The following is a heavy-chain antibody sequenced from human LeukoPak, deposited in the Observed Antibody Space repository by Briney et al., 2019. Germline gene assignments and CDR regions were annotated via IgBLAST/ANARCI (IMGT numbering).Heavy chain of an antibody. Sequence: GGSLRLSCAASGFTFSSYSMNWVRQAPGKGLEWVSSISSSSRYIYYADSVKGRFTISRDNAKNSLYLQMNSLTAEDTAVYYCASKEVFDYWGQGTLVTVSS. CDR1: GFTFSSYS. CDR3: ASKEVFDY. J-gene: IGHJ4*02. V-gene: IGHV3-21*01. CDR2: ISSSSRYI.